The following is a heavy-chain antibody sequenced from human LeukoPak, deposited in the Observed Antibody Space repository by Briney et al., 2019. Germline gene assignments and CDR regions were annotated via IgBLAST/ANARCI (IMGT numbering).Heavy chain of an antibody. Sequence: GGSLRLSCAASGFTFSSYSMNWVRQAPGKGLEWVSSISSSSSYIYYADSVKGRFTISRDNAKNSLYLQMNSLRAEDTAVYYCARAVGSGWFGYYFDYWGQGTLVTVSS. V-gene: IGHV3-21*01. CDR2: ISSSSSYI. D-gene: IGHD6-19*01. J-gene: IGHJ4*02. CDR3: ARAVGSGWFGYYFDY. CDR1: GFTFSSYS.